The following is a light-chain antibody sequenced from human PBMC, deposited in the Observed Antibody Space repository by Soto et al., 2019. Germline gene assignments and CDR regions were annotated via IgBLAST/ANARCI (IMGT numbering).Light chain of an antibody. J-gene: IGLJ3*02. V-gene: IGLV1-40*01. CDR3: QSYDSSLGGFWV. CDR1: SSNIGAGYD. Sequence: QSVLTQPPSVSGAPGQTFTITCTGSSSNIGAGYDVHWYQQLPGRAPQLLIFGNNNRPSGVPDRFSGSKSGTSASLAIAGLQDEDEADYYCQSYDSSLGGFWVFGGRTKLTVL. CDR2: GNN.